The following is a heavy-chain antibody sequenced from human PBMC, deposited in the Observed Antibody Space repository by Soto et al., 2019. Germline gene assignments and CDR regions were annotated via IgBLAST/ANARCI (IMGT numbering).Heavy chain of an antibody. CDR3: AKGFGNDWAFDY. CDR2: ISNDGSNK. CDR1: GFSFSTYG. Sequence: QVHLVESGGGVVQPGRSLRLSCAASGFSFSTYGMHWVRQAPGKGLEWVAFISNDGSNKYYADSVKGRFTISRDNSKKTLYLQMNSLRAEDTAVYYCAKGFGNDWAFDYWGQGTLFTVS. D-gene: IGHD1-1*01. J-gene: IGHJ4*02. V-gene: IGHV3-30*18.